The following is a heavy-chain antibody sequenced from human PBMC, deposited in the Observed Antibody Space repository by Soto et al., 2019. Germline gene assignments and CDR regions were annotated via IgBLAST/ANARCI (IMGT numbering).Heavy chain of an antibody. V-gene: IGHV4-59*01. CDR1: GGSISSFY. Sequence: SETLSLTCTVSGGSISSFYWSWIRQPPGKGLEWIGYIYYSGSTNYNPSLKSRVTISVDTSKNQFSLKLSSVTAADTAVYYCARVRPGSGSYPKADWEFDPWGQGTLVTVSS. CDR2: IYYSGST. D-gene: IGHD3-10*01. J-gene: IGHJ5*02. CDR3: ARVRPGSGSYPKADWEFDP.